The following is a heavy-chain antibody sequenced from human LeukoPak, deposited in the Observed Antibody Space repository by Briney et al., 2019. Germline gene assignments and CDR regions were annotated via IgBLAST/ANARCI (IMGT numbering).Heavy chain of an antibody. D-gene: IGHD1-26*01. Sequence: GESLKISCVASGFTFTGHSMHWVRQAPGKGLEWVAVVAHDEKTIFYADSLKGRFTVSRDNSKNTVYLQMNSLRDEDTAVYYCAREKQSGGTPFDYWGQGSLVTVSS. J-gene: IGHJ4*02. CDR3: AREKQSGGTPFDY. CDR2: VAHDEKTI. V-gene: IGHV3-30*04. CDR1: GFTFTGHS.